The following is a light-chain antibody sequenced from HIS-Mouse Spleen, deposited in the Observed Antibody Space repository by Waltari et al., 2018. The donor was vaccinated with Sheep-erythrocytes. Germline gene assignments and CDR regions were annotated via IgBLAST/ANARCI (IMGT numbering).Light chain of an antibody. CDR2: AAS. CDR1: QGISSY. J-gene: IGKJ2*01. V-gene: IGKV1-9*01. Sequence: DLQLTQSPSFLSASVGDRVIITCRASQGISSYLAWYQQKPGKAPKLLIYAASTLQSGVPSRFSGSGSGTEFTLTISSLQPEDFATYYCQQLNSYPHTFGQGTKLEIK. CDR3: QQLNSYPHT.